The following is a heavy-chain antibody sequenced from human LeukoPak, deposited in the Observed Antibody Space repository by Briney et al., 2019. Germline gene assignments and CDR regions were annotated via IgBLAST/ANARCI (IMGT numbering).Heavy chain of an antibody. D-gene: IGHD2-2*02. V-gene: IGHV5-51*01. CDR3: ARRRPSDCSSTSCYTGGYYFDY. J-gene: IGHJ4*02. CDR2: IYPGDSDT. Sequence: KLGESLKISCKGSGYSFTSYWIGWVRQMPGKGLEWMGIIYPGDSDTRYSPPFQGQVTISADKSISTAYLQWSSLKASDTAMYYCARRRPSDCSSTSCYTGGYYFDYWGQGTLVTVSS. CDR1: GYSFTSYW.